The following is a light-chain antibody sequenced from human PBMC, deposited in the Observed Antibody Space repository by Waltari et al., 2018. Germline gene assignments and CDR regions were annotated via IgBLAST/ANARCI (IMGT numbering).Light chain of an antibody. Sequence: AIQMTQSPSSLSASVGDKVNITCRASQGIRNDLGWYQQKPGKAPKLLIYAASSLQSGVPSRFSGSGSGTDFTLTISSLQPEDFATYYCLQDYNYPWTFGQGTKVEIK. CDR2: AAS. J-gene: IGKJ1*01. CDR3: LQDYNYPWT. CDR1: QGIRND. V-gene: IGKV1-6*01.